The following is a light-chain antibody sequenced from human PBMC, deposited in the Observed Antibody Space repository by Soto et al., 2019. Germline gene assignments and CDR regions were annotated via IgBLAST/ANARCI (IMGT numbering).Light chain of an antibody. CDR3: LQVNSFPRT. J-gene: IGKJ1*01. CDR2: SAS. Sequence: IPMTQSASSLSASIGDGVSIXCRASQGVGVGFDWCQQKPGKAPQYLIQSASTLATVVPPRFSCSGSGTDFIRTINNLQPEDVATYYGLQVNSFPRTFGQGTKVDIK. CDR1: QGVGVG. V-gene: IGKV1-12*01.